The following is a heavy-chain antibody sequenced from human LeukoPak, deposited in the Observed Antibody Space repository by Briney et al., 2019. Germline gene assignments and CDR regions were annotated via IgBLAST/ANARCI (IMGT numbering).Heavy chain of an antibody. CDR1: GGSLRSYY. CDR3: ARVGRSRFGEVDSVEYNWFDR. CDR2: IHYSGGP. Sequence: SETLSLTCTVSGGSLRSYYWSWLRQPPGKGLEWIGYIHYSGGPNYNPPLTSRGTISVDTSQNQFSLMLHSVPPPDTAVYHCARVGRSRFGEVDSVEYNWFDRGGEATLVTAS. V-gene: IGHV4-59*01. D-gene: IGHD3-10*01. J-gene: IGHJ5*02.